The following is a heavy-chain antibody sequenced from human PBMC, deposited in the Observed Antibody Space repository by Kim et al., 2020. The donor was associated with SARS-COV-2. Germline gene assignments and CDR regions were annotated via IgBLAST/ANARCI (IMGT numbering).Heavy chain of an antibody. CDR3: VKGTGFILPSDSTYTLDV. CDR2: FYGGADAT. CDR1: GFTFWGYT. J-gene: IGHJ6*02. Sequence: GGSLRLSCAASGFTFWGYTMNWVRQAPGKGLEWVSLFYGGADATRYADSVKGRFTISRDNSKSTLYLQMTTLRVEDTAVYYCVKGTGFILPSDSTYTLDVWGQGTTVIVSS. V-gene: IGHV3-23*03. D-gene: IGHD1-26*01.